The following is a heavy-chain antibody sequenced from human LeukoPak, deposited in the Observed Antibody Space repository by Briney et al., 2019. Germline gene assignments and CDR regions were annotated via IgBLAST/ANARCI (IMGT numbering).Heavy chain of an antibody. J-gene: IGHJ4*02. CDR1: GGSISNYY. V-gene: IGHV4-30-4*01. D-gene: IGHD6-13*01. CDR2: IYYSGST. Sequence: SETLSLTCTVSGGSISNYYWTWIRQPPGKGLEWIGYIYYSGSTYHNPSLKSRVTISVDTSKNQFSLKLSSVTAADTAVYYCARDRGRQLVDYFDYWGQGTLVTVSS. CDR3: ARDRGRQLVDYFDY.